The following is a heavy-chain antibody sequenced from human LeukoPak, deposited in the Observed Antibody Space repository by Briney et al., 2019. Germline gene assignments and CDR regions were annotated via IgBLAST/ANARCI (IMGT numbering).Heavy chain of an antibody. CDR2: ISWNSGTI. D-gene: IGHD3-22*01. CDR1: GFTFSSYD. V-gene: IGHV3-9*01. CDR3: ARGRRDYSDSSGYFLGFDY. J-gene: IGHJ4*02. Sequence: GGSLRLSCAASGFTFSSYDMHWVRQAPGKGLEWVSGISWNSGTIGYADSVKGRFTISRDNAKNSLYLQMNSLRAEDTALYYCARGRRDYSDSSGYFLGFDYWGQGTLVTVSS.